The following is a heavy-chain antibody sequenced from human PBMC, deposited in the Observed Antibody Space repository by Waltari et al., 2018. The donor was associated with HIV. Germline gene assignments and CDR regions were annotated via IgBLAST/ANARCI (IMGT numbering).Heavy chain of an antibody. V-gene: IGHV1-18*01. J-gene: IGHJ6*03. CDR1: GYTFTSYG. CDR2: ISDYNGNT. D-gene: IGHD3-3*01. CDR3: ARVIFEGDFWSGYGVFQAYYMDV. Sequence: QVQLVQSGAEVKKPGASVKVSCKASGYTFTSYGISWVRQAPGQGREWMGWISDYNGNTNYAQKLQGRVTMTTDTSTSTAYMELRSLRSDDTAVYYCARVIFEGDFWSGYGVFQAYYMDVWGKGTRVTVSS.